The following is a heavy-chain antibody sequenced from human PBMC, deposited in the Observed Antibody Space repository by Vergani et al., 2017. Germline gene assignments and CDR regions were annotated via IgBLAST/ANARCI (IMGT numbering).Heavy chain of an antibody. Sequence: QVQLQESGPGLVKPSETLSLTCTVSGGSVSSGSYYWSWIRQPPGKALEWIGYIYYSGSTNYNPSLKSRVTITVDTSKNQFSLKLSSVTAADTAVYYCAREYDYWGQGTLVTVSS. V-gene: IGHV4-61*01. CDR2: IYYSGST. CDR3: AREYDY. CDR1: GGSVSSGSYY. J-gene: IGHJ4*02.